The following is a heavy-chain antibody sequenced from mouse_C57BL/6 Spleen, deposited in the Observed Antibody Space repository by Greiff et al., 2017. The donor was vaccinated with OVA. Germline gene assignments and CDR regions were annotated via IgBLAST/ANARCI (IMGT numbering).Heavy chain of an antibody. J-gene: IGHJ4*01. CDR2: ISDGGSYT. CDR3: ARDAIYDGYYEAMDY. D-gene: IGHD2-3*01. V-gene: IGHV5-4*01. CDR1: GFTFSSYA. Sequence: EVKLQESGGGLVKPGGSLKLSCAASGFTFSSYAMSWVRQTPEKRLEWVATISDGGSYTYYPDNVKGRFTISRDNAKNNLYLQMSHLKSEDTAMYYCARDAIYDGYYEAMDYWGQGTSVTVSS.